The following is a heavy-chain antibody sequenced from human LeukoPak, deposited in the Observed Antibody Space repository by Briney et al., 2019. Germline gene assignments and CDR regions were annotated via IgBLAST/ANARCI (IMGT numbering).Heavy chain of an antibody. Sequence: GGSLRLSCAASGFTFSSAWMNWVRQAPGKGLEWVSSISSSSSYIYYADSVKGRFTISRDNAKNSLYLQMNSLRAEDTAVYYCALTAPYGDFAPFDYWGQGTLVTVSS. D-gene: IGHD4-17*01. J-gene: IGHJ4*02. V-gene: IGHV3-21*01. CDR2: ISSSSSYI. CDR1: GFTFSSAW. CDR3: ALTAPYGDFAPFDY.